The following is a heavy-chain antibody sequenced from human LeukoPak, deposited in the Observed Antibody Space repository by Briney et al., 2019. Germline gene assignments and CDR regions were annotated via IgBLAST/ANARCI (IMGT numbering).Heavy chain of an antibody. D-gene: IGHD6-19*01. CDR1: GYTFTGYY. CDR3: ARYSSGWPLDY. CDR2: INPNSGGT. J-gene: IGHJ4*02. V-gene: IGHV1-2*02. Sequence: ASAKVSCKASGYTFTGYYMHWVRRAPGQGLEWMGWINPNSGGTNYAQKFQGRVTMTRDTSISTAYMELSRLRSDDTAVYYCARYSSGWPLDYWGQGTLVTVSS.